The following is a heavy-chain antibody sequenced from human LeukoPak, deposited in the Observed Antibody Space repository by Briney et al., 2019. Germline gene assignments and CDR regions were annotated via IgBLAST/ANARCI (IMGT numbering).Heavy chain of an antibody. J-gene: IGHJ6*03. CDR3: ARTIAARPPYYYYYYMDV. CDR2: INPNSGGT. Sequence: GRSLRLSCAASGFTFSSYAMHWVRQAPGQGLEWMGWINPNSGGTNYAQKFQGRVTMTRDTSISTAYMELSRLRPDDTAVYYCARTIAARPPYYYYYYMDVWGKGTTVTVSS. D-gene: IGHD6-6*01. CDR1: GFTFSSYA. V-gene: IGHV1-2*02.